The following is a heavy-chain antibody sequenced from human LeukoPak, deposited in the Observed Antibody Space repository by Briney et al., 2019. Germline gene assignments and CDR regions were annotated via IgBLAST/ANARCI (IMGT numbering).Heavy chain of an antibody. CDR1: GGSISSHY. CDR3: ARHSAHASTNDAFDI. J-gene: IGHJ3*02. CDR2: MYHSGST. Sequence: MASETLSLTCTVSGGSISSHYWSWIRQPPGKGLEWIWYMYHSGSTNYNPSLKSRVTISVDTSKNQFSLKLSSVTAADTAVYYCARHSAHASTNDAFDIWGQGTMVTVSS. D-gene: IGHD2-2*01. V-gene: IGHV4-59*11.